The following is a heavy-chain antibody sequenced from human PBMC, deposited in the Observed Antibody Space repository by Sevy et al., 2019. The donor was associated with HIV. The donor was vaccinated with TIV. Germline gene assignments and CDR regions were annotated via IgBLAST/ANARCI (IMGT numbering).Heavy chain of an antibody. D-gene: IGHD4-17*01. J-gene: IGHJ6*02. CDR3: ARPRANYVDHYFFFAMDV. CDR1: GFAFTNYYA. CDR2: ISYDGIDK. Sequence: GGSLRLSCAASGFAFTNYYAMHWVRQAPGKGLEWVALISYDGIDKYYADSVKGRFTISRDNLKNTLYLQMNSLTTEDTAVYYCARPRANYVDHYFFFAMDVWGQGTTVTVSS. V-gene: IGHV3-30-3*01.